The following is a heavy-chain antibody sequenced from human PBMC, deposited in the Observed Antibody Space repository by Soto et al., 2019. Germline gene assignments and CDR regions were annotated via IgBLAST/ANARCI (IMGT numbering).Heavy chain of an antibody. Sequence: QVQLQESGPGLVKPSETLSLTCTVSGGSITRGGYYWSWIRQHPGKGLEWIGYIYNSGTTYYNPSLKTRVTISVDTSKNQFSLKLTPVTAADTAVYYCARDPAPWGQGTLVTVSS. J-gene: IGHJ5*02. V-gene: IGHV4-31*03. CDR3: ARDPAP. CDR2: IYNSGTT. CDR1: GGSITRGGYY.